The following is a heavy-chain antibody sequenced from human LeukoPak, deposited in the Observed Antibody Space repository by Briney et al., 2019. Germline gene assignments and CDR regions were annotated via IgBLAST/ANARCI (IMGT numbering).Heavy chain of an antibody. V-gene: IGHV3-30*03. CDR2: VSYDGSKT. CDR1: GFTFNRFG. CDR3: ARDSQRWSLENFYAMDV. J-gene: IGHJ6*02. D-gene: IGHD6-25*01. Sequence: GGSLRLSCAASGFTFNRFGIHWVRQAPGKGLEWVALVSYDGSKTHYADSVKGRCTISRDNSKNTLFLQMNRLRLEDPAVYYCARDSQRWSLENFYAMDVRRQGATVIVSS.